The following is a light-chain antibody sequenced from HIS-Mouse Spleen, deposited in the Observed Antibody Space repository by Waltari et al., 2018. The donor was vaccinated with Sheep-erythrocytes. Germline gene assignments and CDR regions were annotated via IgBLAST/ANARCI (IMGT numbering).Light chain of an antibody. CDR2: EGS. CDR3: CSYAGSGTWV. V-gene: IGLV2-23*01. Sequence: QSALTQPASVSGSPGQSITIPCTATSSDFGSHTLVSWYQQHPGKAPKLMIYEGSKRPSGVSNRFSGSKSGNTASLTISGLQAEDEADYYCCSYAGSGTWVFGGGTKLTVL. CDR1: SSDFGSHTL. J-gene: IGLJ3*02.